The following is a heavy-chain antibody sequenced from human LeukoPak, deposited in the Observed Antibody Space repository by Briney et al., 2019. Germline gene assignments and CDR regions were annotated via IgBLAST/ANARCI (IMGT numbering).Heavy chain of an antibody. CDR2: IRNKANSHTT. J-gene: IGHJ4*02. CDR3: ARGECSGGSCYSGLS. CDR1: AFTFSDHY. V-gene: IGHV3-72*01. Sequence: PGGSLRLSCAASAFTFSDHYMDRVRQAPGKGLGWVGRIRNKANSHTTEYAASVKGRFTISRDDSKNSLSLQMNSLKTEDTAVYYCARGECSGGSCYSGLSWGQGTLVTVSS. D-gene: IGHD2-15*01.